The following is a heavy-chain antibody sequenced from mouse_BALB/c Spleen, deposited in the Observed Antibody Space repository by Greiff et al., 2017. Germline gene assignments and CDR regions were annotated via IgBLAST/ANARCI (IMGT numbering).Heavy chain of an antibody. CDR2: IDPSDSET. CDR1: GYTFTSYW. J-gene: IGHJ4*01. D-gene: IGHD3-1*01. CDR3: ARSWLGAIDY. V-gene: IGHV1-69*02. Sequence: QVQLKQPGAELVKPGAPVKLSCKASGYTFTSYWMNWVKQRPGRGLEWIGRIDPSDSETHYNQKFKDKATLTVDKSSSTAYIQLSSLTSEDSAVYYCARSWLGAIDYWGQGTSVTVSS.